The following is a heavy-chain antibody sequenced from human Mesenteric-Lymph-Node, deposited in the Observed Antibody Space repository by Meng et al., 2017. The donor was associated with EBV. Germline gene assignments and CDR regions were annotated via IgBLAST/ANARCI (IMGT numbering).Heavy chain of an antibody. D-gene: IGHD3-22*01. Sequence: QVDLQESGPGLVKPSGTLSLTCDVSGGSITSSNWWSWFRQPPGKGLEWIGEIFHSGSAKYNPSLKSRVTISVDKSKNHFSLRLSSVTAADTAVYYCVRGVVVMKEEELDHWGQGTLVTVSS. V-gene: IGHV4-4*02. CDR3: VRGVVVMKEEELDH. CDR2: IFHSGSA. J-gene: IGHJ4*02. CDR1: GGSITSSNW.